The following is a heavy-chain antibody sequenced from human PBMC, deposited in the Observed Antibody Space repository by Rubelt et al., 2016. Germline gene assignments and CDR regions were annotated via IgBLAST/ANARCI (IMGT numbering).Heavy chain of an antibody. CDR3: ARGGNWKLDC. Sequence: QVQLRESGPGLVRPSETLSLTCPVSGGSITNYYWSWIRQPPGKRLEWIGSIYYSRSTYYNPSLKSRVTTSVDKSKNQFVLDLSSVTAAETAVYYCARGGNWKLDCWGQGTLVTVSS. D-gene: IGHD1-1*01. J-gene: IGHJ4*02. CDR1: GGSITNYY. V-gene: IGHV4-59*12. CDR2: IYYSRST.